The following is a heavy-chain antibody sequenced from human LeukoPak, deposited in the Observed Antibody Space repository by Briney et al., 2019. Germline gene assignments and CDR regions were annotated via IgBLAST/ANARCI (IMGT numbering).Heavy chain of an antibody. CDR2: ITGSGGST. V-gene: IGHV3-23*01. CDR1: GLTFRSYA. CDR3: AKDAFVI. Sequence: GGSLTLSCAASGLTFRSYAMRWVGQPPGNGLEWVSAITGSGGSTYYADSVKGRFSISRDNSKNTLHLRINILRAEDTSVYYGAKDAFVIWGEGTMVTVSP. J-gene: IGHJ3*02.